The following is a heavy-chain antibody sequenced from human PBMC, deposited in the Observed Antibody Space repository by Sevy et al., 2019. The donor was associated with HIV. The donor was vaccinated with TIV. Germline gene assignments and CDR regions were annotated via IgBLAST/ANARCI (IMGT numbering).Heavy chain of an antibody. CDR3: AREGTMITMIV. CDR1: GYTFNNFV. J-gene: IGHJ4*02. V-gene: IGHV1-18*01. CDR2: INPYNGNT. Sequence: ASVKVSGKASGYTFNNFVISWVRQAPGQGLEWMGWINPYNGNTKYAQKLQGRVTMTTDTTTTIAYMDLRSLRSDDTAVYYCAREGTMITMIVWGQGTLVTVSS. D-gene: IGHD3-22*01.